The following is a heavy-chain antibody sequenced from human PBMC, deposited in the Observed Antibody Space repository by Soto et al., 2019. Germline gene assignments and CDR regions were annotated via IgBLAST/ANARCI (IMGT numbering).Heavy chain of an antibody. CDR1: GFTFINVW. CDR2: IKSKAAGEIT. Sequence: PGGSLRLSCAASGFTFINVWISCVRHSPLKGLEWIGRIKSKAAGEITDYAAVVKGRFTISRDDSKDTVFLQMNSLTPEDTAMYYCATGAPFSGSVFDYWGQGTLVTVSS. D-gene: IGHD1-26*01. V-gene: IGHV3-15*01. CDR3: ATGAPFSGSVFDY. J-gene: IGHJ4*02.